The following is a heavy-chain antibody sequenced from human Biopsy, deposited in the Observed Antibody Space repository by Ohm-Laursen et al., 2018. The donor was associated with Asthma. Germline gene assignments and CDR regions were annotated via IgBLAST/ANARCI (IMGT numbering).Heavy chain of an antibody. J-gene: IGHJ5*02. D-gene: IGHD3-16*02. Sequence: SLRLSCAASGFTFSRHALHWVRQAPGKGLEWVAGIYYDGSRKYYTESVKGRFTISRDNSKNRLYLEMASLRAEDTAVYYCAREKVIESRGFQNWFDPWGQGTLVTVSS. CDR1: GFTFSRHA. V-gene: IGHV3-33*01. CDR3: AREKVIESRGFQNWFDP. CDR2: IYYDGSRK.